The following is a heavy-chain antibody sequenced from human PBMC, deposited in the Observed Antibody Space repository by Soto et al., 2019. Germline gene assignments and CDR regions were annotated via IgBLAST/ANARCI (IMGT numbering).Heavy chain of an antibody. V-gene: IGHV4-34*01. J-gene: IGHJ6*02. CDR1: GGSFSGYY. Sequence: QVQLQQWGAGLLKLSETLSLTCAVYGGSFSGYYWSWIRQPPGKGLEWIGEINHSGSTNYNPSLKSRVTISVDTSKNQFSLKLSSVTAADTAVYYCARERVGEFYGMDVWGQGTTVTVSS. D-gene: IGHD3-16*01. CDR2: INHSGST. CDR3: ARERVGEFYGMDV.